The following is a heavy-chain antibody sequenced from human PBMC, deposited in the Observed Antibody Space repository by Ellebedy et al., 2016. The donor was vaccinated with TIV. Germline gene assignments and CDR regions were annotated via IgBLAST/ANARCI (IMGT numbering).Heavy chain of an antibody. CDR1: GFTFSDYW. Sequence: GESLKISXAASGFTFSDYWMNWVRQAPGKGLEWVANIKQDGSLRYYADSVKGRFTTFRDNSKNTLYLQMNSLRAEDTAVYYCARGYSGSPPGNWGQGTLVTVSS. CDR2: IKQDGSLR. D-gene: IGHD1-26*01. J-gene: IGHJ4*02. CDR3: ARGYSGSPPGN. V-gene: IGHV3-7*01.